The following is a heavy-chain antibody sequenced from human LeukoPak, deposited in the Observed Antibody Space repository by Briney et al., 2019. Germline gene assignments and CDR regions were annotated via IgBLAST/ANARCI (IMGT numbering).Heavy chain of an antibody. V-gene: IGHV3-30-3*01. Sequence: GGSLRLSCAASGFTFSSYAMHWVRQAPGKGLEWVAVISYDGSNKYYADSVKGRFTISRDNSENTLYLQMNSLRAEDTAVYYCARQLSTITIFDYWGQGTLVTVSS. D-gene: IGHD3-3*01. J-gene: IGHJ4*02. CDR3: ARQLSTITIFDY. CDR2: ISYDGSNK. CDR1: GFTFSSYA.